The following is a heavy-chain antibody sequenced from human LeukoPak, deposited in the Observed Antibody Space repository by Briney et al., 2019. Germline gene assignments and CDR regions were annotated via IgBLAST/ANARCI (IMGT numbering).Heavy chain of an antibody. CDR1: GGSFSGHY. J-gene: IGHJ5*02. Sequence: ETLSLTCAVYGGSFSGHYWSWIRQPPRKGLEWIGEINHSGSTNYNPSLKSRVTISVDTSKNQFSLKLSSVTAADTAVYYCARVSGYSSSWYYHYDWFDPWGQGTLVTVSS. CDR2: INHSGST. D-gene: IGHD6-13*01. CDR3: ARVSGYSSSWYYHYDWFDP. V-gene: IGHV4-34*01.